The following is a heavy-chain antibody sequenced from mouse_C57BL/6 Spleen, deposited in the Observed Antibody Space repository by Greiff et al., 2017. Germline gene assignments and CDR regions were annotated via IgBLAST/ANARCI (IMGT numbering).Heavy chain of an antibody. CDR2: ISDGGSYT. CDR3: AREGNYVLYYFDY. Sequence: EVKVVESGGGLVKPGGSLKLSCAASGFTFSSYAMSWVRQTPEKRLEWVATISDGGSYTYYPDNVKGRITISRDNAKNNLYLQMSQLKSEDTAMYYCAREGNYVLYYFDYWGQGTTLTVSS. J-gene: IGHJ2*01. D-gene: IGHD2-1*01. CDR1: GFTFSSYA. V-gene: IGHV5-4*01.